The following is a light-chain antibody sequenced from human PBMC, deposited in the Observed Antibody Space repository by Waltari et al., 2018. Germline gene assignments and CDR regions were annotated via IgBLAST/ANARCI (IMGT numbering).Light chain of an antibody. Sequence: ETVMTQSPATLSVSPGARPTLSCRASQSVSSNLAWYQQKPGQPPRLLIFGASTRATGIPARFSGSGSGTEFTLTISSLQSEDFAVYYCQQYNDWPPLTFGRGTKVEIK. V-gene: IGKV3-15*01. CDR2: GAS. CDR1: QSVSSN. J-gene: IGKJ4*01. CDR3: QQYNDWPPLT.